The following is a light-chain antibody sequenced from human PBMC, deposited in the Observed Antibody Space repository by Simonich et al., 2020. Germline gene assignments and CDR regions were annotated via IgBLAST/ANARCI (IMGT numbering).Light chain of an antibody. V-gene: IGLV2-8*01. CDR2: EVS. Sequence: QSALTHPPSASGSPGQSVTISCTGPSSDVGGYNYVSWYQQHPGKAPKLMIYEVSKRPSGVPDRFSGSKSGNPDSLTVSGLQAEDEADYYCSSYAGSNNLVFGGGTKLTVL. CDR1: SSDVGGYNY. CDR3: SSYAGSNNLV. J-gene: IGLJ2*01.